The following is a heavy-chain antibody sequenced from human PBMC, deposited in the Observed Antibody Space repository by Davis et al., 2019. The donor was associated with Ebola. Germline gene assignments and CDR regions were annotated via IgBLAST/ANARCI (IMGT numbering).Heavy chain of an antibody. J-gene: IGHJ5*02. Sequence: MPSETLSLTCAVYGGSFSGYYWSWIRQPPGKGLEWIGEINHSGSTNYNPSLKSRVTISVDTSKNQFSLKLSSVTAADTAVYYCARLTYNWNYVSNWFDPWGQGTLVTVSS. CDR3: ARLTYNWNYVSNWFDP. CDR1: GGSFSGYY. V-gene: IGHV4-34*01. CDR2: INHSGST. D-gene: IGHD1-7*01.